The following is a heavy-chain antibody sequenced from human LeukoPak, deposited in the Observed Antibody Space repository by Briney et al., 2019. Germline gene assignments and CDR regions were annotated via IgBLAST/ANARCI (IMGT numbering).Heavy chain of an antibody. CDR3: TTDLFGKYSSSDY. CDR1: GLTFSNAW. J-gene: IGHJ4*02. V-gene: IGHV3-15*01. CDR2: IKSKTDGGTT. D-gene: IGHD6-6*01. Sequence: GGSLRLSCAASGLTFSNAWMSWVRQAPGKGLEWVGRIKSKTDGGTTDYAAPVKGRFTISRDDSKNTLYLQMNSLKTEDTAVYYCTTDLFGKYSSSDYWGQGTLVTVSS.